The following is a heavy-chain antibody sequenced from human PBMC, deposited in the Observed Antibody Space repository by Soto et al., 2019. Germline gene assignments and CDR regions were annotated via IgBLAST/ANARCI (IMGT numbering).Heavy chain of an antibody. CDR3: ARFMVRGVIIYYYYGMDV. J-gene: IGHJ6*02. CDR2: INPSGGST. CDR1: GYTFTSYY. D-gene: IGHD3-10*01. Sequence: GASVKVSCKASGYTFTSYYMHWVRQAPGQGLEWMGIINPSGGSTSYARKFQGRVTMTRDTSTSTVYMELSSLRSEDTAVYYCARFMVRGVIIYYYYGMDVWGQGTTVTVSS. V-gene: IGHV1-46*01.